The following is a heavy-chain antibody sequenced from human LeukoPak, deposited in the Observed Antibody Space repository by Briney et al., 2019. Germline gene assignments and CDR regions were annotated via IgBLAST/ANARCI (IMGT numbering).Heavy chain of an antibody. CDR3: ARYRRDNTYFLDY. D-gene: IGHD2-2*02. CDR2: IHYSWST. J-gene: IGHJ4*02. V-gene: IGHV4-59*11. Sequence: SETLSLTCTVPGGSFNSHYWSWIRQPPGKGLEWIGFIHYSWSTNYNPSLTSRVAMSIDTSVNQFSLELSSVTAADTAVYYCARYRRDNTYFLDYWGQGTLVTVFS. CDR1: GGSFNSHY.